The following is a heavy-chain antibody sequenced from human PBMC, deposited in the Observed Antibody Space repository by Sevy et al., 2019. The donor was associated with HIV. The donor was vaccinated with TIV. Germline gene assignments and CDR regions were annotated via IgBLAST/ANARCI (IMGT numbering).Heavy chain of an antibody. J-gene: IGHJ4*02. CDR3: AREGCTKPHDY. V-gene: IGHV3-23*01. CDR2: LSFGCGKI. Sequence: GGSLRLSCAASGFDFSIYSMSWVRQAPGKGLEWVSTLSFGCGKINYADSVKGRCTISRDNSKSSVYLQMNNMRVEDTAVDYCAREGCTKPHDYWGQGTLVTVSS. D-gene: IGHD2-8*01. CDR1: GFDFSIYS.